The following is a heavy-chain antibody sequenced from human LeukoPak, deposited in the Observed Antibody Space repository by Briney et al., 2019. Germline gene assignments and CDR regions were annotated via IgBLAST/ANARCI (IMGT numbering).Heavy chain of an antibody. Sequence: KSSETLSLTCTVSGGSISSSIYYWGWIRQPPGKGLEWIGSIFYSGSTNYNPSLKSRVTISVDTSKNQFSLKLSSVTAADTAVYYCARDHWDSNYLYYYGMDVWGQGTTVTVSS. CDR3: ARDHWDSNYLYYYGMDV. CDR2: IFYSGST. V-gene: IGHV4-39*07. CDR1: GGSISSSIYY. J-gene: IGHJ6*02. D-gene: IGHD4-11*01.